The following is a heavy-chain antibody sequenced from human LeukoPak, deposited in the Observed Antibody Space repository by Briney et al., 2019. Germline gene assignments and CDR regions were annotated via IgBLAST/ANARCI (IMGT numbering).Heavy chain of an antibody. J-gene: IGHJ3*02. CDR3: AREVNWGGPAFDI. Sequence: GGSLRLSCAASGFTFSSYWMHWVRQAPGKGLVWVSRINSDGSSTSYADSVKGRFTISRDNAKNTLYLQMNSLRAEDTAVYYCAREVNWGGPAFDIWGQGTMVTVSS. D-gene: IGHD7-27*01. CDR1: GFTFSSYW. V-gene: IGHV3-74*01. CDR2: INSDGSST.